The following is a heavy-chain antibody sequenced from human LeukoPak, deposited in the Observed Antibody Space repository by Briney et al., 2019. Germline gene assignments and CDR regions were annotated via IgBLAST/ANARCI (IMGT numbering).Heavy chain of an antibody. CDR1: GGSISSYY. CDR2: IYYSGST. CDR3: ARGGRVFRIGAFDI. J-gene: IGHJ3*02. Sequence: TSETLSLTCTVSGGSISSYYWSWIRQPPGKGLEWIGYIYYSGSTNYNPSLKSRVTISVDTSKNQFSLKLSSVTAADTAVYYCARGGRVFRIGAFDIWGQGTIVTVSS. V-gene: IGHV4-59*01. D-gene: IGHD3-3*01.